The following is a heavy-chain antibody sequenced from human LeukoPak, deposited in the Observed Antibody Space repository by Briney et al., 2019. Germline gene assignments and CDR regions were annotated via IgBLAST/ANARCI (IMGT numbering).Heavy chain of an antibody. CDR2: ISYDGSNK. CDR1: GFTFSSYG. Sequence: GRSLRLSCAASGFTFSSYGMHWVRQAPGKGLEWVAVISYDGSNKYYVDSVKGRFTISRDNSKSTLYLQMDSLRAEDTAVYYCAKDVDSRGYDYWGQGTLVTVSS. D-gene: IGHD3-22*01. J-gene: IGHJ4*02. CDR3: AKDVDSRGYDY. V-gene: IGHV3-30*18.